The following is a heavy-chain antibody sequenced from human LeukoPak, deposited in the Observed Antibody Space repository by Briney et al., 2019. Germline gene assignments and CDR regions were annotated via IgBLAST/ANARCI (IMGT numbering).Heavy chain of an antibody. D-gene: IGHD1-26*01. CDR2: ISGSGGST. CDR3: TKGVSGTELESESCFHY. J-gene: IGHJ4*02. Sequence: GGSLRLSCAASGFTFSSYAMSWVRQAPGKGLEWVSAISGSGGSTYYADSVKGRFTISRDNSKNTLYLQMNSLRAEDTAVYYRTKGVSGTELESESCFHYWPQGTLVTV. CDR1: GFTFSSYA. V-gene: IGHV3-23*01.